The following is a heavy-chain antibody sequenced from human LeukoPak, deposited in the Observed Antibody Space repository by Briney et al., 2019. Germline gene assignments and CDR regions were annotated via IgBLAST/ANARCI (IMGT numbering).Heavy chain of an antibody. CDR3: ARVLEWELSKYFDY. CDR1: GYTFTSYG. Sequence: GESLKVSCKASGYTFTSYGISWVRQAPGQGLEWMGWISAYNGNTNYAQMLQGRVIMTTDTSTSTAYMELRSLRSDDTAVYYCARVLEWELSKYFDYWGQGTLVTVSS. CDR2: ISAYNGNT. D-gene: IGHD1-26*01. J-gene: IGHJ4*02. V-gene: IGHV1-18*01.